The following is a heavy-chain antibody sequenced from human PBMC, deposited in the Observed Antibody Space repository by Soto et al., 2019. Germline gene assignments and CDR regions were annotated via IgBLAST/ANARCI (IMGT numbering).Heavy chain of an antibody. CDR2: IYYSGST. D-gene: IGHD1-26*01. CDR3: ARHVGGGNFLFDY. V-gene: IGHV4-39*01. CDR1: GGSISSSSYY. J-gene: IGHJ4*02. Sequence: QLQLQESGPGLVKPSETLSLTCTVSGGSISSSSYYWGWIRQPPGKGLEWMGSIYYSGSTYYNPPLKSRVTISVDTSKNQFSLKLSSVTAADTAVYYCARHVGGGNFLFDYWGQGTLVTVSS.